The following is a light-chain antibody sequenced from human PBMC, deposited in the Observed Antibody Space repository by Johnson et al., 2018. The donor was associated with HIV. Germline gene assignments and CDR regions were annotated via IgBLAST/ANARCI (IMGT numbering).Light chain of an antibody. CDR1: SSIIGNNY. Sequence: QSVLTQPPSVSAAPGQKVTISCSGSSSIIGNNYVSWYQQLPGTAPKILIYENNKRPSGIPDRFSGSKSGTSATLGITGLQTGDEAEYDCGTWDRLSAGKVFGTGTKFSVL. CDR3: GTWDRLSAGKV. J-gene: IGLJ1*01. CDR2: ENN. V-gene: IGLV1-51*02.